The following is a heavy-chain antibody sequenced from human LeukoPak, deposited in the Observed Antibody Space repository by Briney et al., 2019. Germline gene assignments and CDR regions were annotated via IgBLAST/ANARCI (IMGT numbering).Heavy chain of an antibody. V-gene: IGHV1-69*13. Sequence: SVKVSCKASGGTFSSYAISWVRQAPGQGLEWMGGIIPIFGTANFAQKFQGRVTITADESTSTAYMELSSLRSEDTAVYYCAREHLFCGGDCYHFDYWGQGTLVTVSS. J-gene: IGHJ4*02. CDR1: GGTFSSYA. D-gene: IGHD2-21*02. CDR3: AREHLFCGGDCYHFDY. CDR2: IIPIFGTA.